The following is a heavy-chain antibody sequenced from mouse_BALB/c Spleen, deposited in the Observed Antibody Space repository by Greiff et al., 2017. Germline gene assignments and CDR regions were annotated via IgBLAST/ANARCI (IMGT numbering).Heavy chain of an antibody. D-gene: IGHD2-1*01. V-gene: IGHV5-9-3*01. CDR2: ISSGGSYT. J-gene: IGHJ2*01. CDR1: GFTFSSYA. Sequence: EVQVVESGGGLVKPGGSLKLSCAASGFTFSSYAMSWVRQTPEKRLEWVATISSGGSYTYYPDSVKGRFTISRDNAKNTLYLQMSSLRSEDTAMYYCARDGGNYYFDYWGQGTTLTVSS. CDR3: ARDGGNYYFDY.